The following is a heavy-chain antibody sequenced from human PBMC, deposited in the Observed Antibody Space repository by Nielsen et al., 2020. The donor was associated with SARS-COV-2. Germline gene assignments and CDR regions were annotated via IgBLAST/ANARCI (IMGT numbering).Heavy chain of an antibody. CDR2: INPSGGST. D-gene: IGHD3-10*01. CDR3: AYFWIGESGLDY. CDR1: GYTFTSYY. V-gene: IGHV1-46*01. J-gene: IGHJ4*02. Sequence: ASVKVSCKASGYTFTSYYMHWVRQAPGQGLEWMGIINPSGGSTSHAQKFQGRVTMTRDTSTSTVYMELSSLRSEDTAVYYCAYFWIGESGLDYWGQGTLVTVSS.